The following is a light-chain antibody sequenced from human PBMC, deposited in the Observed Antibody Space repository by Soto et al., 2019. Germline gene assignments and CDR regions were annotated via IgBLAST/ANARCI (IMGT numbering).Light chain of an antibody. Sequence: DIHMTQSPSSLAASVGDRVTITCRASQSISGYLNWYQQKPGKAPRLLIYATSNLQSGVPSRFSGSGSGTDFTLTISSLQPEDFATYYCQQSYSTPPITFGQGTRL. CDR1: QSISGY. J-gene: IGKJ5*01. V-gene: IGKV1-39*01. CDR2: ATS. CDR3: QQSYSTPPIT.